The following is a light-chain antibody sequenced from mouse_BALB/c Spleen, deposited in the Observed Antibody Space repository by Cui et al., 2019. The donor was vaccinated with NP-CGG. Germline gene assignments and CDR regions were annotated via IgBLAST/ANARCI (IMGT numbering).Light chain of an antibody. CDR1: TGAVTTSNY. CDR3: ALWFSNHWV. CDR2: STN. J-gene: IGLJ1*01. V-gene: IGLV1*01. Sequence: QAVLTQESALTTLPGETVTLTCRSSTGAVTTSNYANWIQEKPDHLFTGLIGSTNNRPPGVPARFSGSLIGDKAALTITGAQTEDEAIYFCALWFSNHWVFGGGTKLTVL.